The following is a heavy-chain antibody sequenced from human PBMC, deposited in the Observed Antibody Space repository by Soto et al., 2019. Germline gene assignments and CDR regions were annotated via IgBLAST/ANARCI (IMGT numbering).Heavy chain of an antibody. D-gene: IGHD3-16*01. Sequence: EGQLLQSGGDLVQPGGSLRLSCAGSGLNLRSYAMTWIRQTPEKGLEWVSTISGRSAVPSYADSVNGRFTVSRDNSKNTLYLQMNSLRPDDTAIYYWAKGGPVTGGFDPWGQGTLVTVSA. CDR2: ISGRSAVP. CDR3: AKGGPVTGGFDP. V-gene: IGHV3-23*01. J-gene: IGHJ5*02. CDR1: GLNLRSYA.